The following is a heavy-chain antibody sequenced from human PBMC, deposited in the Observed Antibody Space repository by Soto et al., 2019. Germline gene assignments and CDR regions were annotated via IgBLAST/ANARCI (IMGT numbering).Heavy chain of an antibody. Sequence: ASVKVSCKASGYTFTSYGISWVRQAPGQGLEWMGWISAYNGNTNYAQKLQGRVTMTTDTSTSTAYMELRSLRSDDTAVYYCARRPYDFWSGYPDYWGQGTPVTVSS. CDR1: GYTFTSYG. D-gene: IGHD3-3*01. CDR3: ARRPYDFWSGYPDY. J-gene: IGHJ4*02. V-gene: IGHV1-18*04. CDR2: ISAYNGNT.